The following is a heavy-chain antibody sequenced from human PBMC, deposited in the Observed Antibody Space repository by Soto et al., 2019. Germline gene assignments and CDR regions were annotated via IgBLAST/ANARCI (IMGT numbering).Heavy chain of an antibody. D-gene: IGHD2-15*01. J-gene: IGHJ3*02. CDR1: GFTVRSHA. Sequence: EVQVLESGGGLVQPGGSLRLSCEGSGFTVRSHAMTWIRQAPGKGPEWVSTVTADGGTYYADSVKGRFAMSRDTSENTLDLQMNSLGAEDTAAYYCAPHVSCSGGSCQYDAFAIRGQGTMVTVSS. CDR2: VTADGGT. V-gene: IGHV3-23*01. CDR3: APHVSCSGGSCQYDAFAI.